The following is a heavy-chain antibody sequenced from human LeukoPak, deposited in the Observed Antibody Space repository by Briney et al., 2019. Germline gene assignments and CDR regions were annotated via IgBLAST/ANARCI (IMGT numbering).Heavy chain of an antibody. V-gene: IGHV4-30-4*01. D-gene: IGHD3-22*01. Sequence: SETLSLTCTVSGGSISSGDYYWSWIRQPPGKGPEWIGYIYYSGSTYYNPSLKSRVTISVDTSKNQFSLKLSSVTAADTAVYYCARASDYYYDKGAFDIWGQGTMVTVSS. CDR2: IYYSGST. J-gene: IGHJ3*02. CDR3: ARASDYYYDKGAFDI. CDR1: GGSISSGDYY.